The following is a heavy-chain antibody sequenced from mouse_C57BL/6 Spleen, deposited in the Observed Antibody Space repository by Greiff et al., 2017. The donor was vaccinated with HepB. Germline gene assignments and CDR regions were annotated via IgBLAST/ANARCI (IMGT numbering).Heavy chain of an antibody. J-gene: IGHJ2*01. CDR1: GFNIKDDY. CDR2: IDPENGDT. Sequence: VQLKESGAELVRPGASVKLSCTASGFNIKDDYMHWVKQRPEQGLEWIGWIDPENGDTEYASKFQGKATITADTSSNTAYLQLSSLTSEDTAVYYCTTLGRGGYFDYWGQGTTLTVSS. V-gene: IGHV14-4*01. D-gene: IGHD4-1*01. CDR3: TTLGRGGYFDY.